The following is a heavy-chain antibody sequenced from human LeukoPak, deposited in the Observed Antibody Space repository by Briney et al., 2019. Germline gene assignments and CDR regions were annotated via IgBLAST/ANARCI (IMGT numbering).Heavy chain of an antibody. Sequence: SETLSLTCTVSGGSISNDYWSWIRQPPGKGLEWIGYTSYSGSTNYNPSLNSRVTISVDTSKNQFSLKLSSVTAADTAIYYCARHRHTPVVVIGPFDIWGQGTKVTVSS. V-gene: IGHV4-59*08. CDR3: ARHRHTPVVVIGPFDI. CDR1: GGSISNDY. CDR2: TSYSGST. D-gene: IGHD3-22*01. J-gene: IGHJ3*02.